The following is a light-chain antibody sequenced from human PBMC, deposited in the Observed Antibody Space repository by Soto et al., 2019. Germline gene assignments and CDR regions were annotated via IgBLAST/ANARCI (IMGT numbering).Light chain of an antibody. CDR3: QQYDSPPPT. CDR1: QSVLYSSNNKNF. Sequence: DIVMTQSPDSLAVSLGERATINCKSSQSVLYSSNNKNFLAWYQQKPGQPPKLLIYWASTRESGVPDRFSGSGSGTDFALTISSLQAEDVAVYYCQQYDSPPPTFGQGTELEIK. J-gene: IGKJ2*01. V-gene: IGKV4-1*01. CDR2: WAS.